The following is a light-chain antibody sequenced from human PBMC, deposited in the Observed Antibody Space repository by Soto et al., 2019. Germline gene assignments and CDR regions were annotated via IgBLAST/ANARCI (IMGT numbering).Light chain of an antibody. CDR3: RSYISSSPLV. CDR1: SSDVGAYNY. Sequence: QSVLTQPASVSGPPGQSITISCTGTSSDVGAYNYVSWYQQHPGKAPKLMIYEVSNRPSGVSNRFSGSKSGNTASLTISGLQAEDEADYYCRSYISSSPLVFGTGTKSP. J-gene: IGLJ1*01. CDR2: EVS. V-gene: IGLV2-14*01.